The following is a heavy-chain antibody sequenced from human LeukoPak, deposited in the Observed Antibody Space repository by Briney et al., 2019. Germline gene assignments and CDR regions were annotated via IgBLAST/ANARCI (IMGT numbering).Heavy chain of an antibody. CDR3: ARDPQGAARIPGGFDF. D-gene: IGHD2-15*01. Sequence: PGGSLRLSCAASVFPFSSYEMNWVRQAPGKALECVSYISCSVSTIFYADSVKARFTLSRDIAKHSLYLQMNSVRGEDTAVYYCARDPQGAARIPGGFDFCGQGTLVTVSS. CDR2: ISCSVSTI. V-gene: IGHV3-48*03. J-gene: IGHJ4*02. CDR1: VFPFSSYE.